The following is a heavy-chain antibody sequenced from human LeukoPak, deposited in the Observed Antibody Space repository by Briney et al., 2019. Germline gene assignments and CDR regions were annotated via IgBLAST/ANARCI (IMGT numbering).Heavy chain of an antibody. J-gene: IGHJ4*02. CDR3: AKAIWDIVVVPAAIPEY. D-gene: IGHD2-2*02. CDR1: GFTFSSYS. CDR2: ISSSSSTI. Sequence: GGSLRLSCVASGFTFSSYSMNWVRQAPGKGLEWVSYISSSSSTIHYADSVEGRFTISRDNSKNTLYLQMNSLRAEDTAVYYCAKAIWDIVVVPAAIPEYWGQGTLVTVSS. V-gene: IGHV3-48*01.